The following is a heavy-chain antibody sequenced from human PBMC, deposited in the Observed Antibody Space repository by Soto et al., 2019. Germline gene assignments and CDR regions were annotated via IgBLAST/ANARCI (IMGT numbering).Heavy chain of an antibody. Sequence: GTLSLTCTVSGASISSSSYYWVWIRQAPGKGLEWIGSIYYSVSTYYNPSLKSRATISVNTSQNQFSLKLSSVTAADTAVYYCARTMAGARPTVVGIDVWGQGTTVTVSS. CDR1: GASISSSSYY. J-gene: IGHJ6*02. CDR2: IYYSVST. CDR3: ARTMAGARPTVVGIDV. D-gene: IGHD6-6*01. V-gene: IGHV4-39*01.